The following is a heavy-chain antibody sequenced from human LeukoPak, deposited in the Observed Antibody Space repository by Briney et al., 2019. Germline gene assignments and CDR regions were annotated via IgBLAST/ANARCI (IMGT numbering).Heavy chain of an antibody. Sequence: ASVKVSCKASGGTFTSNAISWVRQAPGRGLEWMGGIIPIFDTATYAQKFQGRLTIRADESTSTAYMELSSLRSEDTAVYYCAWGSCGGGTCYLTYYFYMDVWGKGTTVIVSS. CDR1: GGTFTSNA. V-gene: IGHV1-69*01. CDR3: AWGSCGGGTCYLTYYFYMDV. CDR2: IIPIFDTA. J-gene: IGHJ6*03. D-gene: IGHD2-15*01.